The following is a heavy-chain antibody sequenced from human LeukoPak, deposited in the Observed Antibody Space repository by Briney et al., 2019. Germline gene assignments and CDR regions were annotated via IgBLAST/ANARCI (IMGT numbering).Heavy chain of an antibody. CDR1: GYTFTSYY. D-gene: IGHD5-12*01. CDR3: ARGRRGLGGYSGYDFDY. CDR2: INPSGGST. V-gene: IGHV1-46*01. Sequence: ASVKVSCKASGYTFTSYYMHWVRQAPGQGLEWMGIINPSGGSTSYAQKFQGRVTMTRNTSISTAYMELSSLRSEDTAVYYCARGRRGLGGYSGYDFDYWGQGTLVTVSS. J-gene: IGHJ4*02.